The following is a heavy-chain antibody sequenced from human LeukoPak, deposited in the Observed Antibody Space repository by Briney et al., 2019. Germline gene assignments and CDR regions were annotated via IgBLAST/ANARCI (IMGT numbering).Heavy chain of an antibody. CDR1: GYTFTDYY. D-gene: IGHD3-10*01. CDR3: ATTGFGESEYIWFDP. V-gene: IGHV1-69-2*01. CDR2: VDPEDGET. J-gene: IGHJ5*02. Sequence: ASVKVSCKVSGYTFTDYYMHWVQQAPGKGLEWMGLVDPEDGETIYAEKFQGRVTITADTSTDTAYMELSSLRSEDTAVYYCATTGFGESEYIWFDPWGQGTLVTVSS.